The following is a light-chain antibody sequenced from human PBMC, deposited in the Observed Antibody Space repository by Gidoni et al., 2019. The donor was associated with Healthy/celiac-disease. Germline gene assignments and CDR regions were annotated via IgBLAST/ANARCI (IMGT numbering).Light chain of an antibody. Sequence: DIQMTQSPSTLSASVGDRVTITCRASQSISSWLAWYQQKPGKAPKLLIYKASSLESGVPSRFSGRGSVTEFTLTISSLQPDDFATYYCQQYNSSPRTFGQGTKVEIK. CDR1: QSISSW. V-gene: IGKV1-5*03. CDR3: QQYNSSPRT. J-gene: IGKJ1*01. CDR2: KAS.